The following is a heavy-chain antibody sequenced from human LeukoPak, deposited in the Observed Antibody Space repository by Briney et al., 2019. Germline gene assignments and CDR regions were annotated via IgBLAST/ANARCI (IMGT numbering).Heavy chain of an antibody. CDR3: AKHMGTSGPFGG. CDR1: GYSFTSYW. V-gene: IGHV5-51*01. D-gene: IGHD3-16*01. CDR2: IYPGDSDN. J-gene: IGHJ4*02. Sequence: GESLKISCKGSGYSFTSYWIGWVRQMPGKGLEWMGIIYPGDSDNKYSPSSLRQVTISADKSISTAHLQWRNRQAYDTSMVSYAKHMGTSGPFGGWGQGALVTVSS.